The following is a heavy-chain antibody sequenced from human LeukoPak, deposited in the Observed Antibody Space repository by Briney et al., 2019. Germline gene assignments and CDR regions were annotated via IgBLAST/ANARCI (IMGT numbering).Heavy chain of an antibody. J-gene: IGHJ5*02. D-gene: IGHD3-10*01. CDR1: GGTISSTYF. V-gene: IGHV4-39*02. CDR2: VYHSGTI. Sequence: SETLSLTCTVSGGTISSTYFCAWIRHPPGKGLELIVSVYHSGTIYYTYSLHSRVTISVDSSKNQVSVKLSSVTAADTAVYYGARDEGRGSGRRRFDPWGQGILVTVSS. CDR3: ARDEGRGSGRRRFDP.